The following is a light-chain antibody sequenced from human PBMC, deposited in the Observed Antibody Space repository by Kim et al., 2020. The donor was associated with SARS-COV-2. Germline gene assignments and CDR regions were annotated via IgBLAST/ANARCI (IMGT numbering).Light chain of an antibody. CDR3: QQRSDWPLT. V-gene: IGKV3-11*01. CDR2: DAS. Sequence: LSPGERATLSCRASHSISSYLARYQQKPAQAPRLLVYDASKRATGIPARFSGSGSGTDFTLTISSLEPEDFAVYYCQQRSDWPLTFGGGTKVDIK. J-gene: IGKJ4*01. CDR1: HSISSY.